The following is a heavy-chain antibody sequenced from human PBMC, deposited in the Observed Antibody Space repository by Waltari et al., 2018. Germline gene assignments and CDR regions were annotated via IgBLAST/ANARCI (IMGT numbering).Heavy chain of an antibody. V-gene: IGHV3-30*01. D-gene: IGHD1-26*01. J-gene: IGHJ4*02. Sequence: QVQLVESGGGVVQPGRSLRLSCAASGFTFSSYAMHWVRQAPGKGIEWVAVISYDGSNKYDADSVKGRFTISRDNSKNTLYLQMNSRRAEDTAVYYCAREDSGSYWAYWGQGTLVTVSS. CDR1: GFTFSSYA. CDR2: ISYDGSNK. CDR3: AREDSGSYWAY.